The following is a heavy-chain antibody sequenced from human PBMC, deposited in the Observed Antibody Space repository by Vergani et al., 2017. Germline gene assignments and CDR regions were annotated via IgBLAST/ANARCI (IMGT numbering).Heavy chain of an antibody. CDR1: GGTFSSYA. Sequence: QVQLVQSGAEVKKPGASVKVSCKASGGTFSSYAISWVRQAPGQGLEWMGRMNPNSGNTGYAQKFQGRVTMTRNTSISTAYMELSSLRSEDTAVYYCARGFITGDRGFDPWGQGTLVTVSS. J-gene: IGHJ5*02. D-gene: IGHD1-20*01. CDR3: ARGFITGDRGFDP. V-gene: IGHV1-8*02. CDR2: MNPNSGNT.